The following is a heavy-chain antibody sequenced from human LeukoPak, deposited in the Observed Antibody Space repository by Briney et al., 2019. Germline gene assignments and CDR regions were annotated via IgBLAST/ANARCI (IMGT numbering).Heavy chain of an antibody. V-gene: IGHV4-38-2*02. CDR3: ASDRSSWNPGAPS. Sequence: SETLSLTCTVSGYSISSGYYWGWIRQPPGKGLEWIGSIYHSGSTYYYPSFKSRVTISVDTSKNQFSLKLSSVTAADTAVYYCASDRSSWNPGAPSWGQGTLVTVSS. CDR2: IYHSGST. J-gene: IGHJ5*02. CDR1: GYSISSGYY. D-gene: IGHD6-13*01.